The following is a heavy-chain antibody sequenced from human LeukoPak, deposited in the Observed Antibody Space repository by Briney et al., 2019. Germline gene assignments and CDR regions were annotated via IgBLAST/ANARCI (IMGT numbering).Heavy chain of an antibody. CDR3: ARDPIAVAGTSFDY. Sequence: SETLSLTCTVSGGSISSYYWSWIRQPPGKGLEWIGYIYYSGSTNYNPSLKSRVTISVDTSKNQFSLKLRSVTAADTAVYFCARDPIAVAGTSFDYWGQGTLVTVSS. CDR2: IYYSGST. V-gene: IGHV4-59*01. D-gene: IGHD6-19*01. CDR1: GGSISSYY. J-gene: IGHJ4*02.